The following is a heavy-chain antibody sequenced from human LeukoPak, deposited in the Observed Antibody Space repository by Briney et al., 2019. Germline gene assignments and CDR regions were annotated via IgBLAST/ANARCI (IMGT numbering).Heavy chain of an antibody. CDR1: GGSISSYY. CDR2: IYYSGST. V-gene: IGHV4-59*01. J-gene: IGHJ4*02. CDR3: ATEYSGSYFVY. D-gene: IGHD1-26*01. Sequence: SETLSLTCTVSGGSISSYYWSWIRQPPGKGLEWIGYIYYSGSTNYNPSLKSRVTISVDTSKNQFSLKLSSVTAADTAVYYCATEYSGSYFVYWGQGTLVTVSS.